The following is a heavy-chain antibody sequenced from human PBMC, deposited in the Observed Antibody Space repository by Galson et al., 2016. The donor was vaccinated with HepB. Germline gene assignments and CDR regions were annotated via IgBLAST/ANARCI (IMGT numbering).Heavy chain of an antibody. CDR3: ARDDPRANSRIGIYTGSWVYYSAMDV. CDR1: GGSISSGSPS. Sequence: TLSLTCIVSGGSISSGSPSWSWIRQPAGKGLEWIGRMYTSGGTNYNPSLQRRVTISVDTPKNEFSLKLRSVTAADTAVYFCARDDPRANSRIGIYTGSWVYYSAMDVWGKGTTVIVSS. J-gene: IGHJ6*04. D-gene: IGHD6-13*01. CDR2: MYTSGGT. V-gene: IGHV4-61*02.